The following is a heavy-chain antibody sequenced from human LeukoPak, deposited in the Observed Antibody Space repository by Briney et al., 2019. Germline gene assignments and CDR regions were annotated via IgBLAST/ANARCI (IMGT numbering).Heavy chain of an antibody. CDR3: ARDATYCSGVFDN. CDR1: GFTFSSYA. CDR2: ISYDGSNK. V-gene: IGHV3-30-3*01. J-gene: IGHJ4*02. Sequence: GGSLRLSCAASGFTFSSYAMHWVRQAPGKGLEWVAVISYDGSNKYYADSVKGRFTISRDNSKNTLYLQMNSLRAEDTAVYYCARDATYCSGVFDNWGQGTLVTVSS. D-gene: IGHD3-10*01.